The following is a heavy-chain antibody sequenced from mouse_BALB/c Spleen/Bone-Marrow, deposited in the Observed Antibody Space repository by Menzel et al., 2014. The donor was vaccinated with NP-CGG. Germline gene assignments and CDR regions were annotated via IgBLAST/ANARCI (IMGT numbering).Heavy chain of an antibody. J-gene: IGHJ2*01. CDR2: INPYNGVI. Sequence: LVESGPALVKSGASVMISCKASGYSLTGYYMHWVKPSHVKSLEWIGRINPYNGVISFNQNFKDKASLTVDKSSSTAYMEHHSLTSEDSAVYYCARGIYYGRYFDYWGQGTALTISS. CDR3: ARGIYYGRYFDY. D-gene: IGHD1-1*01. CDR1: GYSLTGYY. V-gene: IGHV1-31*01.